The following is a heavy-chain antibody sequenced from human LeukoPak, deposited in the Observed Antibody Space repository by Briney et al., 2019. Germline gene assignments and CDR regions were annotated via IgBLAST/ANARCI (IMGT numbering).Heavy chain of an antibody. Sequence: SETLSLTCTVSGGSISSSSYYWGWIRQPPGKGLEWIGSIYYSGSTYYNPSLKSRVTISVDTSKNQFSLKLSSVTAADTAVYYCARDERYCSSTSCMRDAFDIWGQGTMVTVSS. J-gene: IGHJ3*02. D-gene: IGHD2-2*01. CDR3: ARDERYCSSTSCMRDAFDI. V-gene: IGHV4-39*07. CDR2: IYYSGST. CDR1: GGSISSSSYY.